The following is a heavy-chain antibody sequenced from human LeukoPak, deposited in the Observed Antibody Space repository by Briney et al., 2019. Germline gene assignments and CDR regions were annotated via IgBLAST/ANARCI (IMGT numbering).Heavy chain of an antibody. D-gene: IGHD3-16*01. CDR1: GFTFSDYS. J-gene: IGHJ4*02. CDR2: ISSSFSTM. Sequence: GGSLRLSCAASGFTFSDYSMNWVRQAPGKGLEWISYISSSFSTMYNADSVKGRFTMSRDNAKNSVYLQMNSLRDGDTAVYYCARGGGFQALDYWGQGTLVTVSS. V-gene: IGHV3-48*02. CDR3: ARGGGFQALDY.